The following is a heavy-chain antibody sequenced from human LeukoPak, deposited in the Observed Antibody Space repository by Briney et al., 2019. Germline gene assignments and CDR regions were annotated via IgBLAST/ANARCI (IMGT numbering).Heavy chain of an antibody. CDR1: GFTFSTFA. CDR2: IFPSGGEI. CDR3: ARGRDSDAFDI. Sequence: GGSLRLSCAASGFTFSTFAMIRVRQPPGKGLEWVSSIFPSGGEIHYADSVRGRFTISRDNSKSTLSLQMNSLRAEDTAVYYCARGRDSDAFDIWGQGTMVTVSS. J-gene: IGHJ3*02. D-gene: IGHD3-22*01. V-gene: IGHV3-23*01.